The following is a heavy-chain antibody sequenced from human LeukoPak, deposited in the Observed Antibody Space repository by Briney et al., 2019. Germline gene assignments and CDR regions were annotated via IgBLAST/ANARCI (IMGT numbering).Heavy chain of an antibody. J-gene: IGHJ3*02. V-gene: IGHV1-69*04. CDR2: IIPILGIA. CDR3: ARHPSYYDAFDI. CDR1: GGTFSSYA. D-gene: IGHD3-10*01. Sequence: SVKVSCKASGGTFSSYAISWVRQAPGQGLEWMGRIIPILGIANYAQKFQGRVTITADKSTSTAYMELSSLRSEDTAVYYCARHPSYYDAFDIWGQGTMVTVSS.